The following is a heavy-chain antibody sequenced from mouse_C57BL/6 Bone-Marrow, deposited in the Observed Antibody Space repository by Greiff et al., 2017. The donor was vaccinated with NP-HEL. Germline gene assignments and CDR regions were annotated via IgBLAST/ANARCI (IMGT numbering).Heavy chain of an antibody. CDR1: GYTFTSYW. D-gene: IGHD1-1*01. CDR3: ARGVYYYGSSEVRWDWYFDV. V-gene: IGHV1-55*01. Sequence: QVQLQQPGAELVKPGASVKMSCKASGYTFTSYWITWVKQRPGQGLEWIGDIYPGSGSTNYNEKFKSKATLTVDTSSSTAYMPLSSLTSEDSAVYYCARGVYYYGSSEVRWDWYFDVWGTGTTVTVAS. CDR2: IYPGSGST. J-gene: IGHJ1*03.